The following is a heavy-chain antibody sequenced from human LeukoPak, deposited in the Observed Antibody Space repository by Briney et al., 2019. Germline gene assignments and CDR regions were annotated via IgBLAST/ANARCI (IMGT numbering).Heavy chain of an antibody. CDR3: ASSVDTSMVNY. J-gene: IGHJ4*02. V-gene: IGHV4-59*01. CDR2: IYYSGSS. Sequence: MPSETLSLTCTVSGGSISSYYWSWIRQPLGKGLEWIGYIYYSGSSNYNPSLKSRVTISVDTSKNQFSLKLSSVTAADTAVYYCASSVDTSMVNYWGQGTLVTVSS. CDR1: GGSISSYY. D-gene: IGHD5-18*01.